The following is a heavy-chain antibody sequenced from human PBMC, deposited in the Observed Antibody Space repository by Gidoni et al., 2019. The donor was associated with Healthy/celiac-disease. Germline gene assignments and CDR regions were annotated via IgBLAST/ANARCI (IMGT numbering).Heavy chain of an antibody. CDR2: IIPIFGTA. V-gene: IGHV1-69*06. D-gene: IGHD5-18*01. J-gene: IGHJ6*02. Sequence: QVQLVQSGAEVKKPGSSVKVSCKASGGTFSSYAISCVRQAPGKGLEWMGGIIPIFGTANYAQKCKGRVTITEDKATRTAYMELSSLRSEDTAVYYCAREQGTWIQLWPGYYYYGMDVWGQGTTVTVSS. CDR3: AREQGTWIQLWPGYYYYGMDV. CDR1: GGTFSSYA.